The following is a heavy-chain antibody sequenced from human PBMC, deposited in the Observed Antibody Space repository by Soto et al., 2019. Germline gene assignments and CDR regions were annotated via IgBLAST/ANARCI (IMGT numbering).Heavy chain of an antibody. CDR1: GGSISSYY. V-gene: IGHV4-59*08. D-gene: IGHD3-10*01. CDR2: IYYSGST. CDR3: ARHVWFGELSRFDY. Sequence: SETLSLTCTVSGGSISSYYWSWIRQPPGKGLEWIGYIYYSGSTNYNPSLKSRVTISVDTSKNQFSLKLSSVTAADTAVYYCARHVWFGELSRFDYWGQGTLVTVSS. J-gene: IGHJ4*02.